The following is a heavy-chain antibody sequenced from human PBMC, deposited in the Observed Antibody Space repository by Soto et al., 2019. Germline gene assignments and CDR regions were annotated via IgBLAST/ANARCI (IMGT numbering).Heavy chain of an antibody. CDR3: ARDQSGPIAVAGTEGFDY. Sequence: QVQLVQSGAEVKKPGASVKVSCKASGYTFTGYYMHWVRQAPGQGLEWMGWINPNSGGTNYAQKFQGWVTMTRDTSNSTAYMELSRLRSDDTALYYCARDQSGPIAVAGTEGFDYWGQGTLVTVSS. V-gene: IGHV1-2*04. D-gene: IGHD6-19*01. CDR2: INPNSGGT. J-gene: IGHJ4*02. CDR1: GYTFTGYY.